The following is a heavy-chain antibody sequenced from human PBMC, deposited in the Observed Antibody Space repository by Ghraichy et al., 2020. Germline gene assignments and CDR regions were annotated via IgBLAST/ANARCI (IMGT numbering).Heavy chain of an antibody. D-gene: IGHD3-3*02. CDR3: AKGNKRDPTGHPFFYYYAMDV. J-gene: IGHJ6*02. Sequence: GGSLRLSCAASGFIFSSYTMTWVRQAPGKGLEWVSVISDSGDSTQHADSVEGRFTISRDNAKNTLYLQMNSLRAEDTAVYFCAKGNKRDPTGHPFFYYYAMDVWGQYTTVTLSS. CDR1: GFIFSSYT. CDR2: ISDSGDST. V-gene: IGHV3-23*01.